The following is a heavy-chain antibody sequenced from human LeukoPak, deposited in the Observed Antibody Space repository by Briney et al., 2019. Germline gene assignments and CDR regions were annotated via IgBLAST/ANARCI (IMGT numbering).Heavy chain of an antibody. Sequence: GRSLRPSCVASAFTVSNYWMHWVRQAPGKGLAWVRRINRDGGITDYAESVRGRFTITRDNARNTLDLQMNSLRADDTAVYYCVRDPFLGGDYWGLGTLVTVSS. D-gene: IGHD3-3*01. CDR3: VRDPFLGGDY. J-gene: IGHJ4*02. CDR2: INRDGGIT. V-gene: IGHV3-74*01. CDR1: AFTVSNYW.